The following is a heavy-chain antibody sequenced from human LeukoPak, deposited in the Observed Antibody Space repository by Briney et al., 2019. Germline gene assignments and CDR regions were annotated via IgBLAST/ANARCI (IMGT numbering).Heavy chain of an antibody. Sequence: PSETLPLTCAVSGGSFSAYYWSWIRQPPGKGLEWIGEINHSGSANYNPSLKSRVTISVDTSKNQFSLKLSSLTAADTAVYYCARDGGIAAPKAYYYYGMDVWGQGTTVTVSS. CDR1: GGSFSAYY. CDR3: ARDGGIAAPKAYYYYGMDV. J-gene: IGHJ6*02. V-gene: IGHV4-34*01. D-gene: IGHD6-13*01. CDR2: INHSGSA.